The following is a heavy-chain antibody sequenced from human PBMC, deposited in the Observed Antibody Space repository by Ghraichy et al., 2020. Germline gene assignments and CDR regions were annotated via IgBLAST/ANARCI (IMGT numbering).Heavy chain of an antibody. CDR2: ISSSSSYI. CDR1: GFTFSSYS. D-gene: IGHD1-26*01. J-gene: IGHJ4*02. V-gene: IGHV3-21*01. CDR3: ARDQLRVGATVDY. Sequence: GGSLRLSCAASGFTFSSYSMNWVRQAPGEGLEWVSTISSSSSYIYYADSVKGRFTISRDNAKNSLYLQMNSLRAEDTAVYYCARDQLRVGATVDYWGQGTLVTVSS.